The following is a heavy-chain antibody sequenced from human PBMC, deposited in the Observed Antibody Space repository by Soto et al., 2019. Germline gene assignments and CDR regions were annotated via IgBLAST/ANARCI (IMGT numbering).Heavy chain of an antibody. V-gene: IGHV3-23*01. CDR3: AKVGYYDILTGPRGNWFDP. CDR1: GFTFSSYA. Sequence: GGSLRLSCAASGFTFSSYAMSWVRQAPGKGLEWVSAISGSGGSTYYADSVKGRFTISRDNSKNTLYLQMNSLRAEDTAVYYCAKVGYYDILTGPRGNWFDPWGQGTLVTVSS. J-gene: IGHJ5*02. D-gene: IGHD3-9*01. CDR2: ISGSGGST.